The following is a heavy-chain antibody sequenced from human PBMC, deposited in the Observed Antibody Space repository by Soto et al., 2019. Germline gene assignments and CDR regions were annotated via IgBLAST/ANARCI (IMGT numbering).Heavy chain of an antibody. Sequence: GSLRLSCAASGFTFSSYSMNWVRQAPGKGLEWVSSISSSSSYIDYADSVKGRFTISRDNAKNSLYLQMNSLRAEDTAVYYCATGQYYYDSSGYRFDIWGQGTMVTVSS. CDR3: ATGQYYYDSSGYRFDI. CDR1: GFTFSSYS. J-gene: IGHJ3*02. D-gene: IGHD3-22*01. CDR2: ISSSSSYI. V-gene: IGHV3-21*01.